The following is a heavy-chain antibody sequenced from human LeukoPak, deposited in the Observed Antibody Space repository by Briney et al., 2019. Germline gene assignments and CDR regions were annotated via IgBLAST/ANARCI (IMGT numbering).Heavy chain of an antibody. CDR1: GFTFSSYA. J-gene: IGHJ4*02. CDR2: ISYDGSHK. CDR3: ATDVVGATR. Sequence: GGSLRLSCAASGFTFSSYAMHWVRQAPGKGLEWVAVISYDGSHKYFADSVKGRFSISRDNSKNTLYVQMNSLGGEDSAVYYCATDVVGATRWGQGTLVTVSS. D-gene: IGHD1-26*01. V-gene: IGHV3-30*04.